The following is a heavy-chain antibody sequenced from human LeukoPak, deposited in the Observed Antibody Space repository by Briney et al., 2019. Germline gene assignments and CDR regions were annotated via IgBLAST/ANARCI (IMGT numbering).Heavy chain of an antibody. CDR2: ISYSGRT. J-gene: IGHJ3*01. D-gene: IGHD1-26*01. CDR1: GGSIGSSF. V-gene: IGHV4-59*13. Sequence: PSETLSLTCSVSGGSIGSSFWNWIRLSPGKGLEWIGYISYSGRTNYSPSLKSRVTISIDMSKNQLSLTLSSVTAADTALYYCARDRSGTYYTFDVWGQGIMVTVSA. CDR3: ARDRSGTYYTFDV.